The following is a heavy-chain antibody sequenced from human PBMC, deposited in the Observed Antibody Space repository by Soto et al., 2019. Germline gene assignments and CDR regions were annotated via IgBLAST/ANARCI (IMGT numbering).Heavy chain of an antibody. D-gene: IGHD3-3*01. CDR1: GGSISSGGYY. CDR2: IYYSGST. Sequence: QVQLQESGPGLVKPSQTLSLTCTVSGGSISSGGYYWSWIRQHPGKGLEWIGYIYYSGSTYYNPSLKSRVTISVDTSKNQFSLKLSSVTAADTAVYYCARQGEFGVVIFIDYWGQGTLVTVSS. CDR3: ARQGEFGVVIFIDY. J-gene: IGHJ4*02. V-gene: IGHV4-31*03.